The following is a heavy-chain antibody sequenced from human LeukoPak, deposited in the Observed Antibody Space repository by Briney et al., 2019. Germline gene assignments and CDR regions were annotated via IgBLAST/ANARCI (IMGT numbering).Heavy chain of an antibody. Sequence: GGSLRLSCAASGFTFSSYWMSWVRQALVKGLEWVANIKQDGSEKYYVDSVKGRFTISRDNAKNSLYLQMNSLRAEDTAVYYCARDSPWTYYDILTGYYNVNAFDIWGQGTMVTVSS. CDR2: IKQDGSEK. J-gene: IGHJ3*02. D-gene: IGHD3-9*01. CDR3: ARDSPWTYYDILTGYYNVNAFDI. CDR1: GFTFSSYW. V-gene: IGHV3-7*03.